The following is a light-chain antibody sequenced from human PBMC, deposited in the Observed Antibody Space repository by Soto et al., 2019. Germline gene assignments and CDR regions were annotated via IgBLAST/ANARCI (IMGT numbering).Light chain of an antibody. J-gene: IGLJ2*01. V-gene: IGLV2-8*01. CDR1: SSDVGDYNY. CDR3: SSNAGSNNLV. Sequence: QSVLTQPPSASGTPGQSLTIPCTGTSSDVGDYNYVSWYQQHPGKAPKLMIYEVSRRPSGVPDRFSGSKSGNTASLTVSGLQAEDEADYYCSSNAGSNNLVFGGGTKLTVL. CDR2: EVS.